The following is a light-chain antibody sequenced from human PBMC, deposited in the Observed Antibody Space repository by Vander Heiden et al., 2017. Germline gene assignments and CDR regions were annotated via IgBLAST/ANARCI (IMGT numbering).Light chain of an antibody. CDR3: CSYAGSSTYV. J-gene: IGLJ1*01. CDR1: SSDVGSYNL. CDR2: EGS. V-gene: IGLV2-23*01. Sequence: QSALTQPASVSGSPGQSITIPCPGTSSDVGSYNLGALYQQEPGKAPQLKDDEGSKRPSGVSNRFSGSKSGNTASLTISGLQAEDEADYYCCSYAGSSTYVFGTGTKVTVL.